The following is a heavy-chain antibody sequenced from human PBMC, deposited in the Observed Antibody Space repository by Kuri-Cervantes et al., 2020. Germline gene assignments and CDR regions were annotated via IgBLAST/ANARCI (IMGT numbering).Heavy chain of an antibody. CDR2: ISYDGSNK. Sequence: GGSLRLSCAASGFTFSSYAMHWVRQAPGKGLEWVAVISYDGSNKYYADSVKGRFTISRDNSKNTLYLQMNSLRAEDTAVYYCARDRFSDGMDVWGQGTTVTVSS. CDR1: GFTFSSYA. V-gene: IGHV3-30-3*01. J-gene: IGHJ6*02. CDR3: ARDRFSDGMDV.